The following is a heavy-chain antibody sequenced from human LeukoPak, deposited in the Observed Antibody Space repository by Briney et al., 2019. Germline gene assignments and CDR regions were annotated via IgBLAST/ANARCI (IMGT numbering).Heavy chain of an antibody. Sequence: PGGPLRLSCAASGFTFSNYWMSWVRQAPGKGLEGVANIKQDGSVKYYVDSVKGRFTISRDNAKNSVYLQMNSLRAEDTAVYYCARIGYSSSSFDYWGQGTLATVSS. CDR1: GFTFSNYW. D-gene: IGHD6-6*01. CDR2: IKQDGSVK. V-gene: IGHV3-7*01. CDR3: ARIGYSSSSFDY. J-gene: IGHJ4*02.